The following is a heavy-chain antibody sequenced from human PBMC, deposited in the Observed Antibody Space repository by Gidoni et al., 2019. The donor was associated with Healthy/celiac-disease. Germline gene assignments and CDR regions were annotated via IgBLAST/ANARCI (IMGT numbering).Heavy chain of an antibody. D-gene: IGHD6-6*01. CDR2: IIPIFGTA. Sequence: GQGLEWMGGIIPIFGTANYAQKFQGRVTITADESTSTAYMELSSLRSEDTAVYYCATRDREYSSSLPRYYYYGMDVWGQGTTVTVSS. V-gene: IGHV1-69*01. J-gene: IGHJ6*02. CDR3: ATRDREYSSSLPRYYYYGMDV.